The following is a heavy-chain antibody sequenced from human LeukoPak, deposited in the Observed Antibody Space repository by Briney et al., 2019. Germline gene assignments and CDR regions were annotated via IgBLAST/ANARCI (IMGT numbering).Heavy chain of an antibody. D-gene: IGHD3-22*01. CDR1: GYTFTSYG. Sequence: ASVKVSCKASGYTFTSYGISWVRQAPGQGLEWMGWISAYNGNTNYAQKLQGRVTMTTDTSTSTAYMELRSLRSDDTAVYYCARDTDYYDSSGYYYGGFDYWGQGTLVTVSS. J-gene: IGHJ4*02. CDR3: ARDTDYYDSSGYYYGGFDY. CDR2: ISAYNGNT. V-gene: IGHV1-18*01.